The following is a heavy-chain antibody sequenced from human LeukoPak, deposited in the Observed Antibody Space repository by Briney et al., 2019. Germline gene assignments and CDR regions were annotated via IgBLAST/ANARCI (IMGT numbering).Heavy chain of an antibody. CDR3: ARHKGYYDLLDV. CDR1: GGSFRGYY. V-gene: IGHV4-34*01. J-gene: IGHJ6*02. CDR2: INHSGST. D-gene: IGHD3-3*01. Sequence: PSETLSLTCAVYGGSFRGYYWSWIRQPPGKGLEWIGEINHSGSTNYNPSLKSRVTISVDTSKNQFSLKLSSVTAADTAVYSCARHKGYYDLLDVWGQGTTVTVSS.